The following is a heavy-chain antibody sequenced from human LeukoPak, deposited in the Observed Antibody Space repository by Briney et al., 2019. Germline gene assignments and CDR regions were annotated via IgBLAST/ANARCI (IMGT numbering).Heavy chain of an antibody. CDR2: IYHSGST. Sequence: SETLSLTCAASGYSISSGYYWGWIRQPPGKGLEWIGGIYHSGSTYYNPSLKSRVTISVDTSKNQFSLKLSSVTAADTAVYYCARHDCSSTSCYLVTGTTFNYWGQGTLVTVSS. D-gene: IGHD2-2*01. J-gene: IGHJ4*02. V-gene: IGHV4-38-2*01. CDR3: ARHDCSSTSCYLVTGTTFNY. CDR1: GYSISSGYY.